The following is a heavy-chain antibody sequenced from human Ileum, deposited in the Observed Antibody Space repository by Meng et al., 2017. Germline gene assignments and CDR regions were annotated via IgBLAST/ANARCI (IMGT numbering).Heavy chain of an antibody. Sequence: QVQLQESGPGLVKPSQTLSLTCTVSGGSISSGDYYWSWIRQPPGKGLEWIGYIYYSGSTYYNPSLKSRLTISEDTSKNQFSLKLSSVTAADTAVYYCARDRDSSGYYPYWGQGTLVTVSS. D-gene: IGHD3-22*01. V-gene: IGHV4-30-4*01. CDR1: GGSISSGDYY. CDR3: ARDRDSSGYYPY. J-gene: IGHJ4*02. CDR2: IYYSGST.